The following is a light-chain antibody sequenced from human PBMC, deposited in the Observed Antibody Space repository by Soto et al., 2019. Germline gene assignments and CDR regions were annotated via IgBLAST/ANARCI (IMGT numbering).Light chain of an antibody. CDR2: KAS. V-gene: IGKV1-5*03. Sequence: DIQMTQSPSTLSGSVGDRVTITCRASQTISSWLAWYQQKPGKAPKXLIYKASTLKSGVPSRFSGSGSGTDLTITISSLEPEDFEVYYCQQRDIWPWTFGQGTKVDIK. CDR3: QQRDIWPWT. J-gene: IGKJ1*01. CDR1: QTISSW.